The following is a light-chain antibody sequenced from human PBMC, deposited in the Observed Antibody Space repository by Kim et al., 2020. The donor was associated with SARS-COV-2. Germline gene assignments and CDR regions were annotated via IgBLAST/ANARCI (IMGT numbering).Light chain of an antibody. J-gene: IGLJ2*01. Sequence: SSELTQDPAVSVALGQTVRITCQGGSLRNYFPSWYQQKPGQAPVLVIYGRNERPSGIPDRFSGSTSEDTASLTITDVEAEDEADYYCNSRDSSDHHVIFG. CDR2: GRN. CDR1: SLRNYF. V-gene: IGLV3-19*01. CDR3: NSRDSSDHHVI.